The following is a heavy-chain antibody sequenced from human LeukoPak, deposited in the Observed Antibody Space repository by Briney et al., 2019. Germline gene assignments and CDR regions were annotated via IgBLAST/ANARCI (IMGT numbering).Heavy chain of an antibody. CDR1: GGSISNGGYY. Sequence: PSQTLSLTCTVSGGSISNGGYYWSWIRQHPGKGLEWIGFIYYSGSTYYSPSLKSRVTISVDTSKNQFSLKLNSVTAADTAVYYCARHIRSRITIFGAVIGAFDIWGQGTMVTVSS. J-gene: IGHJ3*02. V-gene: IGHV4-31*03. D-gene: IGHD3-3*01. CDR3: ARHIRSRITIFGAVIGAFDI. CDR2: IYYSGST.